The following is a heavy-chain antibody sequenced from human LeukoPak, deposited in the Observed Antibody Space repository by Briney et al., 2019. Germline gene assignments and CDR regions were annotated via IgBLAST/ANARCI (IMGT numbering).Heavy chain of an antibody. V-gene: IGHV2-70*11. CDR1: VVLLSSRGMG. CDR3: ARTILGYCSGGSCYSFDY. Sequence: SGPTLVNPKQSHTLVYGRSVVLLSSRGMGRSWIRQPPWKALEGLARIDWDDDKYYSTSLKTRLTISKDTSKNQVVLTMTNMDPVDTATYYCARTILGYCSGGSCYSFDYWGQGTLVTVSS. D-gene: IGHD2-15*01. CDR2: IDWDDDK. J-gene: IGHJ4*02.